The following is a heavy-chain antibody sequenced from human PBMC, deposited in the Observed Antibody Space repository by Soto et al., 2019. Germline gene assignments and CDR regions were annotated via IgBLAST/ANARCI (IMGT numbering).Heavy chain of an antibody. CDR2: IDSDGIYT. CDR3: ARGSKDSYPGSRIFDF. J-gene: IGHJ4*02. Sequence: PGGSLRLSCAASGFTFTNYWMHWVRQAPEKGLVWVSRIDSDGIYTSYADSVKGRFTISRDNAKNTLYLQMNNLRAEDTAVYYCARGSKDSYPGSRIFDFWGRGTLVTVSS. D-gene: IGHD3-10*01. CDR1: GFTFTNYW. V-gene: IGHV3-74*01.